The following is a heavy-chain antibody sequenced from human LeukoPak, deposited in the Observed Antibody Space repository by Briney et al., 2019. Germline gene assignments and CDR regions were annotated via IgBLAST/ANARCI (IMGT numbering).Heavy chain of an antibody. CDR1: GFTFSIYA. D-gene: IGHD6-19*01. CDR2: ISHDGSTK. J-gene: IGHJ4*02. V-gene: IGHV3-30*04. Sequence: GGSLRLSCAASGFTFSIYAIHWVRQAPGKGLEWVAVISHDGSTKYYADSVRGRFTISRDNSKNTLYLQMDSLGAEDTAVYYCARAVVGKEDLDYWGRGTLVTVSS. CDR3: ARAVVGKEDLDY.